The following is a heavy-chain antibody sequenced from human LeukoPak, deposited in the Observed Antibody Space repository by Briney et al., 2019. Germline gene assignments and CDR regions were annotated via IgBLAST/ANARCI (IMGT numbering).Heavy chain of an antibody. Sequence: GGSLRLSRAASGFTFSTYGMHWVRQAPGKGLEWVALVWSDGNGKFYADSVKGRFTISRDNSKNTVYLQMNSLRAEDTAVYYCVSVLTVTFDSWGQGTLVTVSS. CDR3: VSVLTVTFDS. CDR2: VWSDGNGK. CDR1: GFTFSTYG. D-gene: IGHD4-17*01. J-gene: IGHJ4*02. V-gene: IGHV3-33*01.